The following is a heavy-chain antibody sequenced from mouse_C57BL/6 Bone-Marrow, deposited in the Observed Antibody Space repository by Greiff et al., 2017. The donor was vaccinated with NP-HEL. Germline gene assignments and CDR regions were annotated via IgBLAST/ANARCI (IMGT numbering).Heavy chain of an antibody. D-gene: IGHD1-1*01. J-gene: IGHJ2*01. CDR1: GYTFTSYW. V-gene: IGHV1-55*01. CDR2: IYPGSGST. Sequence: QVQLQQPGAELVKPGASVKMSCKASGYTFTSYWITWVKQRPGQGLEWIGDIYPGSGSTNYHEKFKSKATLTVDTSSSTAYMQLSSLASEDSAVYYCARCGSSYFDYWGQGTTLTVSS. CDR3: ARCGSSYFDY.